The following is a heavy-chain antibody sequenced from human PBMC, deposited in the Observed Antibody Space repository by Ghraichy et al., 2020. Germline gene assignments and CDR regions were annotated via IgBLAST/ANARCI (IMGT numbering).Heavy chain of an antibody. J-gene: IGHJ4*02. Sequence: GGSLRLSCAASGFSVKSNYMNWVRQAPGKGLEWVANINQDGSQKYYVDSVKGRFTISRDNAKNSLYLQMNSLRAEDTAVYYCARDPRCPDYWGQGALVTVSS. D-gene: IGHD4-17*01. CDR2: INQDGSQK. CDR3: ARDPRCPDY. V-gene: IGHV3-7*01. CDR1: GFSVKSNY.